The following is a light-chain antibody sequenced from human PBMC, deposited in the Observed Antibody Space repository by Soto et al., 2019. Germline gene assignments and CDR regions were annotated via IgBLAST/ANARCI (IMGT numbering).Light chain of an antibody. CDR3: QHYNSYSEA. CDR1: QTISSW. Sequence: EIQMTQSPSTMSRSVGDRVTITCRASQTISSWLAWYQQKPGKAPKLLIYKASTLKSGVPSRFSGSGSGTEFTLTISSLQPDDFATYYCQHYNSYSEAFGQGTKVDNK. CDR2: KAS. V-gene: IGKV1-5*03. J-gene: IGKJ1*01.